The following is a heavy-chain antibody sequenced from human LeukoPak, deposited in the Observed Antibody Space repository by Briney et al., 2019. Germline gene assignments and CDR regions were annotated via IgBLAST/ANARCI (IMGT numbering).Heavy chain of an antibody. J-gene: IGHJ4*02. CDR1: GFTFSRSW. CDR3: ATGGGAY. V-gene: IGHV3-7*01. Sequence: GGSLRLSCAAAGFTFSRSWMSWVRQAPGKLLGWVASIKQDGSEKLYVDSVKGRFTISRDNAKNSLFLQMNSLRAEDTAVYYCATGGGAYWGQGTLVTVSS. D-gene: IGHD3-10*01. CDR2: IKQDGSEK.